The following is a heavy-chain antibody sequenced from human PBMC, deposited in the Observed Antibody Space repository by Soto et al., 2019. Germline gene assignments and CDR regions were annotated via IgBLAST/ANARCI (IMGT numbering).Heavy chain of an antibody. Sequence: QLRLQESGSGVVKTSESLSLTCTVFGASITYGGYSWSWIRQSPGRGLEWIGHITHLENTYFNPSFKSRLSMSIDRTKNQFSLKLTSMTAADKGRYFCVRGGGNDPFEYWGQGILVTVSS. V-gene: IGHV4-30-2*06. J-gene: IGHJ4*02. CDR1: GASITYGGYS. CDR3: VRGGGNDPFEY. D-gene: IGHD5-12*01. CDR2: ITHLENT.